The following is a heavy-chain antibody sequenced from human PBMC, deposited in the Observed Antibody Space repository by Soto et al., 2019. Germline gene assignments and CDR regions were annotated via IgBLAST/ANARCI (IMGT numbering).Heavy chain of an antibody. Sequence: QVQLVQSGAEMQEPGSSVKVSCKTSGGTFNSSAISWLLQAPGQGLEWMGGIIPPFRTPDYAQKFQGRVTIAADESTSTAYMELSSLRSEDTAVYYCARDNDRLQLGGNYYYILDVGGQGTTITVSS. CDR1: GGTFNSSA. CDR2: IIPPFRTP. J-gene: IGHJ6*02. D-gene: IGHD4-4*01. V-gene: IGHV1-69*12. CDR3: ARDNDRLQLGGNYYYILDV.